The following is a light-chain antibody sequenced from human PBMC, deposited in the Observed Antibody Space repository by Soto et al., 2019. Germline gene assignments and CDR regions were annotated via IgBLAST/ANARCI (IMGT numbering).Light chain of an antibody. CDR1: SRDVGSYNL. Sequence: QSALTQPASVSGSPGQSITISCTGTSRDVGSYNLVSWYQQHPGKAPKLMIYEGSKRPSGVSNRFSGSKSGNTASLTISGLQSEDEADYYCCSYAASSTWVFGGGTQLTVL. CDR3: CSYAASSTWV. V-gene: IGLV2-23*01. J-gene: IGLJ3*02. CDR2: EGS.